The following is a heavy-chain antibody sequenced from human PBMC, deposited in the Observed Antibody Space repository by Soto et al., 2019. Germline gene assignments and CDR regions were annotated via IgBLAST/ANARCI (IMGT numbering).Heavy chain of an antibody. Sequence: PSETLSLTCGVFGESLSDYFWSWIRQPPGKGLEWTGEINHSGSTKYNPSIKSRVTISVDTSKNQFSLKLSSVTAADTAVYYCARTARLDCWGQGTLVTVSS. V-gene: IGHV4-34*01. J-gene: IGHJ4*02. CDR2: INHSGST. CDR3: ARTARLDC. CDR1: GESLSDYF.